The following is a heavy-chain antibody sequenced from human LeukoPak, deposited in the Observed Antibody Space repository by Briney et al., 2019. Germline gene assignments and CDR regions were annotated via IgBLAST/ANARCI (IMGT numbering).Heavy chain of an antibody. V-gene: IGHV4-59*01. J-gene: IGHJ6*02. CDR3: VRDSGAVGYSYGYSYYGMDV. CDR2: IYYSGST. D-gene: IGHD5-18*01. CDR1: GGSISSYY. Sequence: SETLSLTCTVSGGSISSYYWSWIRQPPGKGLEWIGYIYYSGSTNYNPSLKSRVTISVDTSKNQFSLKLSSVTAADTAVYYCVRDSGAVGYSYGYSYYGMDVWGQGTTVTVSS.